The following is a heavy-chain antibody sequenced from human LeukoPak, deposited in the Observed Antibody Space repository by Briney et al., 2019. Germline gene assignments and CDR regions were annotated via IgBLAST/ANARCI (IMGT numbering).Heavy chain of an antibody. J-gene: IGHJ4*02. D-gene: IGHD3-22*01. Sequence: SETLSLTCTVSGGSVSSNYWSWIRQPAGKGLEWIGRIYFSGTTYYNPSLKSRVTMSVDTSRNQFSLKLSSVTAADTAVYSCAREIDSSGYLFDYWGQGALVTVSS. CDR1: GGSVSSNY. CDR3: AREIDSSGYLFDY. CDR2: IYFSGTT. V-gene: IGHV4-4*07.